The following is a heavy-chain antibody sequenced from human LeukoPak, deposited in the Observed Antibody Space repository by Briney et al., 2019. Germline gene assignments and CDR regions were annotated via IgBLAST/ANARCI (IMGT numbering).Heavy chain of an antibody. CDR2: INSDGSST. J-gene: IGHJ4*02. V-gene: IGHV3-74*01. Sequence: GGSLRLSCAASGFTFSSYWMHWVRQAPGKGLVWVSRINSDGSSTSYADSVKGRFTISRDNSKNTLYLQMNSLRAEDTAVYYCARDPLGYCSSTSCYSFDYWGQGTLVTVSS. CDR1: GFTFSSYW. CDR3: ARDPLGYCSSTSCYSFDY. D-gene: IGHD2-2*02.